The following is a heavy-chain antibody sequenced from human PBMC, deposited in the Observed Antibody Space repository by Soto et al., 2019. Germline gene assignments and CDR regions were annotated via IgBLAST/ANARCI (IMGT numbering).Heavy chain of an antibody. J-gene: IGHJ6*02. D-gene: IGHD4-17*01. CDR1: GFSFSSSA. CDR2: ISGSGGST. V-gene: IGHV3-23*01. Sequence: PGGCMRLSCAACGFSFSSSAVSWVRQDTGKGLEWVSAISGSGGSTYYADSVKGRFTISRDNAKNTLYLQMHSLRAEDTAVYYCASPYPLYGDYLDYYYGMDVWGQGTTVTVSS. CDR3: ASPYPLYGDYLDYYYGMDV.